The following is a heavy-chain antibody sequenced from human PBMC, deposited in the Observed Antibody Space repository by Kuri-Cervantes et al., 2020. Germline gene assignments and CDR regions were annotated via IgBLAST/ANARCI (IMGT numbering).Heavy chain of an antibody. CDR3: ARLAAAGTEEYYFDY. CDR1: GYTFTSYD. J-gene: IGHJ4*02. V-gene: IGHV1-8*01. D-gene: IGHD6-13*01. CDR2: MNPNSGNT. Sequence: ASVKVSCKASGYTFTSYDINWVRQATGQGLEWMGWMNPNSGNTGYAQKFQGRVTMTRNTSISTAYMELSRLRSDDTAVYYCARLAAAGTEEYYFDYWGQGTLVTVSS.